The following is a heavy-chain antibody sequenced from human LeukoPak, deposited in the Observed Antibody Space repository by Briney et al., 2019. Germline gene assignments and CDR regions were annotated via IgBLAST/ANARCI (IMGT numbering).Heavy chain of an antibody. CDR1: GFTFSSYS. J-gene: IGHJ4*02. Sequence: GGSLRLSCAASGFTFSSYSMNWVRQAPGKGLEWVSSISSSSSYIYYADSVKGRFTISRDNAKNSLYLQMNSLRAEDTAVYYCARGMTTVTTFSDYWGQGTLVTVSS. CDR3: ARGMTTVTTFSDY. CDR2: ISSSSSYI. V-gene: IGHV3-21*01. D-gene: IGHD4-17*01.